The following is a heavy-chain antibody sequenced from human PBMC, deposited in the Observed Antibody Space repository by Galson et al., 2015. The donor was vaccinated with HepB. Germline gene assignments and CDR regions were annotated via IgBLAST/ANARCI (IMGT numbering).Heavy chain of an antibody. Sequence: SLRLSCAASGFTFSSYAMHWVRQAPGKGLEYVSAISSNGGSTYYADSVKGRFTISRDNSKNTLYLQMSSLRAEDTAVYYCVKDQRSYDSSGYTLHHPDYWGQGTLVTVSS. CDR3: VKDQRSYDSSGYTLHHPDY. CDR2: ISSNGGST. J-gene: IGHJ4*02. V-gene: IGHV3-64D*06. D-gene: IGHD3-22*01. CDR1: GFTFSSYA.